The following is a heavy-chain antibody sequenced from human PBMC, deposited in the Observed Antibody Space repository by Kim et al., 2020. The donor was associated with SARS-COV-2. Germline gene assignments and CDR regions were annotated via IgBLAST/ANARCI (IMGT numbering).Heavy chain of an antibody. Sequence: GRSLRLSCAASGFSFRSFAISWIRQAPRKGLEWVAAISDSGERTYHADPVKGRFTISRDNANDSVFLDMNSLRAEDTAVYYCAKSRYGSGKSGLFENWG. CDR3: AKSRYGSGKSGLFEN. CDR2: ISDSGERT. D-gene: IGHD3-10*01. V-gene: IGHV3-23*01. CDR1: GFSFRSFA. J-gene: IGHJ4*01.